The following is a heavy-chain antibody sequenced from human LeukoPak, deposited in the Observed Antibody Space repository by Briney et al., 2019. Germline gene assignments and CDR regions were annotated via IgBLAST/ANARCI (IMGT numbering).Heavy chain of an antibody. J-gene: IGHJ1*01. V-gene: IGHV1-46*01. Sequence: ASVKVSCKASGYTFTSYYMHWVRQAPGQGLEWMGIINPSGGSTNYAQKLQGRVTMTRDTSTSTVFMELSRLRPEDTAVYYCARKSPQGNAGYFQHWGQGTLVTVSS. CDR1: GYTFTSYY. CDR2: INPSGGST. CDR3: ARKSPQGNAGYFQH.